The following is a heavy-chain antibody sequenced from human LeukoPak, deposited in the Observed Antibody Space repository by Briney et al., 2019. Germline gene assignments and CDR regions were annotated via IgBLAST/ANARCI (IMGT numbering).Heavy chain of an antibody. D-gene: IGHD6-13*01. CDR1: GGSISSYY. CDR3: ARSVPALGYSSSWYWADYYYYMDV. CDR2: IYTSGST. J-gene: IGHJ6*03. Sequence: SETLSLTCTVSGGSISSYYWSWIRQPAGKGLEWIGRIYTSGSTNYNPSLKSRVTMSVDTSKNQFSLKLSSVTAADTAVYYCARSVPALGYSSSWYWADYYYYMDVWGKGTTVTISS. V-gene: IGHV4-4*07.